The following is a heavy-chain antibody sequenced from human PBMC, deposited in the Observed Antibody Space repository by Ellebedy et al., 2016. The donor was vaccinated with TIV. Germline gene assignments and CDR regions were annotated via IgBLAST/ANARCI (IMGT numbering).Heavy chain of an antibody. CDR3: ARATYGSGMDY. D-gene: IGHD3-10*01. Sequence: MPSETLSLTCTVPGCSISRDYCSWIRQSPGKGLEWIGYIYYSESTNYNPSLKSRVTISVDTSKNQFSLKLSSVTAADTAVYYCARATYGSGMDYWGQGTLVTVSS. V-gene: IGHV4-59*01. CDR2: IYYSEST. CDR1: GCSISRDY. J-gene: IGHJ4*02.